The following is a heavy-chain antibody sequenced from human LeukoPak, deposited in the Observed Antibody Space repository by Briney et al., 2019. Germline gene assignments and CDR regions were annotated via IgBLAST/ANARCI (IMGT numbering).Heavy chain of an antibody. D-gene: IGHD3-10*01. CDR2: ISAYNGNT. CDR1: GYTFTSYG. CDR3: ARDVLLWFGELSGDYFDY. V-gene: IGHV1-18*01. J-gene: IGHJ4*02. Sequence: GASVKVSCKASGYTFTSYGISWVRQAPGQGLEWMGWISAYNGNTNYAQKPQGRVTMTTDTSTSTAYMELRSLRSDDTAVYYCARDVLLWFGELSGDYFDYWGQGTLVTVSS.